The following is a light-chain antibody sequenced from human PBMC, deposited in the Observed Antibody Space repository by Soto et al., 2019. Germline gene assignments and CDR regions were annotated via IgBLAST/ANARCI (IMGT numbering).Light chain of an antibody. V-gene: IGKV3-15*01. CDR3: QQYYNWPRT. CDR2: GAS. CDR1: QSVSSN. Sequence: EIVMTQSPATLSVVLGERATLSCRASQSVSSNLAWYQHKPGQAPRLLTYGASTRATGIPARFSGSGSGTEFTLTISSQQPEDFAVYYCQQYYNWPRTCGQGTKVEIK. J-gene: IGKJ1*01.